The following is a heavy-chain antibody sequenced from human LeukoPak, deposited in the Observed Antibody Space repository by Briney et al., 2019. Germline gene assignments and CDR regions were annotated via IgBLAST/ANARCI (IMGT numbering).Heavy chain of an antibody. CDR1: GFTVSSNY. Sequence: GGSLRLSCAASGFTVSSNYMSWVRQAPGKGLEWVSVIYSGGSTYYADSVKGRFTISRDNSKNTLYLQMNSLRAEDTAVYYCARDSEAVSGHYGYWGQGTLVTVSS. CDR3: ARDSEAVSGHYGY. V-gene: IGHV3-53*01. CDR2: IYSGGST. J-gene: IGHJ4*02. D-gene: IGHD3-22*01.